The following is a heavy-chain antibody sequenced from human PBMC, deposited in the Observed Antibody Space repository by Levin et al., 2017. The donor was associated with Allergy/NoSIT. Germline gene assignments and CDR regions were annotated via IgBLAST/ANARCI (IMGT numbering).Heavy chain of an antibody. CDR2: ISYDGSKK. CDR3: VKEKRTSGWYRLFDY. Sequence: GGSLRLSCEASGFTFSSYGMHWVRQAPGKGLEWVAVISYDGSKKYYADSVRGRFTISRDNSQNTLYVQMNSLRAEDTAVYYCVKEKRTSGWYRLFDYWGQGTLVTVSS. D-gene: IGHD6-19*01. J-gene: IGHJ4*02. CDR1: GFTFSSYG. V-gene: IGHV3-30*18.